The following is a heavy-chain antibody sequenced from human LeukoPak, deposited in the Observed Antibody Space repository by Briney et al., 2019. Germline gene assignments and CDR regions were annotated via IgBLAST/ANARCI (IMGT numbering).Heavy chain of an antibody. CDR1: GFTFSSYS. D-gene: IGHD3-10*01. Sequence: GGSLRLSCAASGFTFSSYSMNWVRQAPGKGLEWVSYISSSSTIYYADSVKGRFTISRDNAKNSLYLQMNSLRDEDTAVYYCARDGMVRGVIIWDAFDIWGQGTMVTVSS. V-gene: IGHV3-48*02. CDR2: ISSSSTI. J-gene: IGHJ3*02. CDR3: ARDGMVRGVIIWDAFDI.